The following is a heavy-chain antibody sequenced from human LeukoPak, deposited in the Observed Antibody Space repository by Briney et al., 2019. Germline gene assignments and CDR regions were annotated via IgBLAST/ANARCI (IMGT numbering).Heavy chain of an antibody. D-gene: IGHD6-19*01. CDR3: ARVVASVAGPFDY. J-gene: IGHJ4*02. Sequence: GGSLRLSCAASGFAVSINYMSWVRQAPGKGLEWVSIIYSGGSTYFADSVKGRFTISRDNSKNTLFLQMSRLSAEDTAVYYCARVVASVAGPFDYWGQGTLVTVSS. CDR2: IYSGGST. CDR1: GFAVSINY. V-gene: IGHV3-66*01.